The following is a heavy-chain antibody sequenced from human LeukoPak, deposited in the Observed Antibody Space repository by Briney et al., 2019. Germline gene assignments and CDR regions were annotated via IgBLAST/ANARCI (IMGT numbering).Heavy chain of an antibody. Sequence: GRSLRLSCAASKFSVSSNYMTWIRQAPGKGLEWVSVIYSTGSTYYADSVKGRFTIFRDNSKNTLYLQMNSLRAEDTAVYYCAKDMSGGDCPDYWGQGTLVTVSS. CDR1: KFSVSSNY. V-gene: IGHV3-66*01. J-gene: IGHJ4*02. CDR3: AKDMSGGDCPDY. D-gene: IGHD2-21*02. CDR2: IYSTGST.